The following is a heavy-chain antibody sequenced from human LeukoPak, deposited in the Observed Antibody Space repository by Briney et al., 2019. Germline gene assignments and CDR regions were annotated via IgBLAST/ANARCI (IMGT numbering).Heavy chain of an antibody. D-gene: IGHD3-16*01. CDR1: GFTFSSYS. V-gene: IGHV3-21*01. CDR3: ARVGGTTSYYYYYYMDV. J-gene: IGHJ6*03. Sequence: GSLRLSCAASGFTFSSYSMNWVRQAPGKGLEWVSSISSSSNYIYYADSVKGRFTISRDNAKNSLYLQMNSLRAEDTAVYYCARVGGTTSYYYYYYMDVWGKGTTVTVSS. CDR2: ISSSSNYI.